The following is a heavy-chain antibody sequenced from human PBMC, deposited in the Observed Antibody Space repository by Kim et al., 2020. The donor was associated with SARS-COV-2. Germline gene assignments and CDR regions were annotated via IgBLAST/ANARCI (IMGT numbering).Heavy chain of an antibody. Sequence: PSRKTRVTISVDTSKNQFSLKLSSVTAADTAVYYCARHRTVRGVINWFDPWGQGTLVTVSS. CDR3: ARHRTVRGVINWFDP. J-gene: IGHJ5*02. D-gene: IGHD3-10*01. V-gene: IGHV4-59*08.